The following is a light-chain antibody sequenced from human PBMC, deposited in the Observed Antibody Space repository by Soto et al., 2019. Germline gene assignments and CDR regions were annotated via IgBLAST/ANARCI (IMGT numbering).Light chain of an antibody. J-gene: IGLJ1*01. CDR2: EVS. Sequence: QPVLTQPPSASGSPGQSVTSSCTGTSSDVGGYNSVSWYQHHPGKAPKLMIYEVSKRPSGVPDRFSGSKSANTASLTVSGLQAEDEADYYCSSYAGSNNYVFGTGTKLTVL. CDR3: SSYAGSNNYV. CDR1: SSDVGGYNS. V-gene: IGLV2-8*01.